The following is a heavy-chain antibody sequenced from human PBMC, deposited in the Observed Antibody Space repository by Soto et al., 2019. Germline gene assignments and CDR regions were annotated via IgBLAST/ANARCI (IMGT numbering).Heavy chain of an antibody. CDR3: ATEPNDCSSTSCPHY. V-gene: IGHV1-69*01. CDR2: IIPIFGTT. Sequence: QVQLVQSGAEVKKPGSSVKVSCKASGGTFSSYAISWVRQAPGQGLEWMGGIIPIFGTTNYAQKFQGRVTITAEESTSRAYMELSSLRSEDTAVYYCATEPNDCSSTSCPHYWGQGTLVTVSS. J-gene: IGHJ4*02. D-gene: IGHD2-2*01. CDR1: GGTFSSYA.